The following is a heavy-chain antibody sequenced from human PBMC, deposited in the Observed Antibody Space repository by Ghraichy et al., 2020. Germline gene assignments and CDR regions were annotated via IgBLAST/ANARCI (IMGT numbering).Heavy chain of an antibody. Sequence: GGSLRLSCAASGFTFSSYSMNWVRQAPGKGLEWVSSISSSGSYIYYADSVKGRFTISRDNAKNSLSLQMNSLRAEDTAVYYCARGDRVYYDSGRYYRGDVWGQGTTVTVSS. CDR3: ARGDRVYYDSGRYYRGDV. J-gene: IGHJ6*02. CDR2: ISSSGSYI. CDR1: GFTFSSYS. V-gene: IGHV3-21*01. D-gene: IGHD3-10*01.